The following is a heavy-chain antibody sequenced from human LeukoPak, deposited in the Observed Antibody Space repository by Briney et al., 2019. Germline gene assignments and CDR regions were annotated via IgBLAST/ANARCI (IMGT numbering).Heavy chain of an antibody. V-gene: IGHV1-69*13. Sequence: SVKVSCKASGGTFSSYAISWVRQAHGQGLEWMGGIIPIFGTANYAQKFQGRVTITADESTSTAYMELSSLRSEHTAVYYCARARLKLTITAYYYGMDVWGQGTTVTVSS. CDR2: IIPIFGTA. CDR1: GGTFSSYA. J-gene: IGHJ6*02. CDR3: ARARLKLTITAYYYGMDV. D-gene: IGHD1-26*01.